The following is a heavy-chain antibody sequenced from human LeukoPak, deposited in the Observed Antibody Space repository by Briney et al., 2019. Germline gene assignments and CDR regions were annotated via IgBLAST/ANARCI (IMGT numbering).Heavy chain of an antibody. CDR2: ISSSGSTI. Sequence: GGSLRLSCAASGFTFSDYYMSWIRQAPGKGLEWVSYISSSGSTIYYADSVEGRFTISRDNAKNSLYLQMNSLRAEDTAVYYCATVGGCTNGVCYTGEYYFDCWGQGTLVTVSS. V-gene: IGHV3-11*01. CDR3: ATVGGCTNGVCYTGEYYFDC. CDR1: GFTFSDYY. J-gene: IGHJ4*02. D-gene: IGHD2-8*01.